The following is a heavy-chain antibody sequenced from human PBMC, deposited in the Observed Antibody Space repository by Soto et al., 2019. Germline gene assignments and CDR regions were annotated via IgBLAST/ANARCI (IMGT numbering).Heavy chain of an antibody. J-gene: IGHJ3*02. CDR3: PRRVVVARETAFDI. V-gene: IGHV4-4*02. CDR2: IYHIGST. Sequence: PSETLSLTCAVSGGPISSSNWWSWVRQPPGKGLEWIGVIYHIGSTNYNPSLKSRVTISVDKSKNQFSLKLSSVTAADTPVYYCPRRVVVARETAFDIWGQGTMVTVSS. CDR1: GGPISSSNW. D-gene: IGHD2-15*01.